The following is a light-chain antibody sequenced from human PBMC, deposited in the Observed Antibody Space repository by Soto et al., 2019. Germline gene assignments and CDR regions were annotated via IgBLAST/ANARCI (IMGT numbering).Light chain of an antibody. Sequence: DIQMTQSPSTLSASVGDRVTITCRASQSISSWLAWYQQKPGKAPKLLIYGVSSLESGVPSRFSGSGSGTEFTLTISSLQPDDFATYYCQQYNSYSYTFGQGTKVDIK. J-gene: IGKJ2*01. V-gene: IGKV1-5*01. CDR2: GVS. CDR3: QQYNSYSYT. CDR1: QSISSW.